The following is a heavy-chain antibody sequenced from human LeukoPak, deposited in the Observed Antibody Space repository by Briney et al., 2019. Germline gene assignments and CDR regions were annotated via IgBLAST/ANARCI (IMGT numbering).Heavy chain of an antibody. J-gene: IGHJ4*02. CDR3: ARESSSGWQYY. CDR1: GYTFTSYY. Sequence: ASVTVSCKASGYTFTSYYMHWVRQAPGQGLEWMGIINPSGGSTSYAQKFQGRVTMTRHTSTSTVYMELSSLRSEDTAVYYCARESSSGWQYYWGQGTLVTVSS. V-gene: IGHV1-46*01. D-gene: IGHD6-19*01. CDR2: INPSGGST.